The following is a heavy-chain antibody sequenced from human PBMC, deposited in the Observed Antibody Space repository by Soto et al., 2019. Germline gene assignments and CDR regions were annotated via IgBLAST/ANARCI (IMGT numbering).Heavy chain of an antibody. J-gene: IGHJ6*02. CDR2: ISAYNGNT. CDR3: ARDADDDILTGYSYYYYGMDV. V-gene: IGHV1-18*04. CDR1: GYTFTSYG. D-gene: IGHD3-9*01. Sequence: QVQLVQSGAEVKKPGASVKVSCKASGYTFTSYGISWVRQAPGQGLEWMGWISAYNGNTNYAQKLQGRVTMTTDTSTSTAYMELRSLRSDDTSVYYCARDADDDILTGYSYYYYGMDVWGQGTTVTVSS.